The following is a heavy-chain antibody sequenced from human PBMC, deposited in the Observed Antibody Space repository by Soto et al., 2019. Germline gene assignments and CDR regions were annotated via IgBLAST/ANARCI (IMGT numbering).Heavy chain of an antibody. Sequence: QLHLVQSGAEVKKPGASVRVSCKASGYTFTDYYIHWVRQAPGQGLEWMGWITPKSGVTNSAQKFQGRITMTRDTSITTAYLEQSSLRSDYTAVYYCARGPKQTPRHINIWFVPDYWGQGSLVTVSS. CDR2: ITPKSGVT. J-gene: IGHJ4*02. CDR3: ARGPKQTPRHINIWFVPDY. CDR1: GYTFTDYY. V-gene: IGHV1-2*02. D-gene: IGHD3-10*01.